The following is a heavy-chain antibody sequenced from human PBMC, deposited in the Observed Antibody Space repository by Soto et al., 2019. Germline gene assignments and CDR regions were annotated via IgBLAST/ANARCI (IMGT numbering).Heavy chain of an antibody. CDR3: ARAHGSGWGAFDI. D-gene: IGHD3-10*01. Sequence: TSETLSLTCAVYGGSFSGYYCSWIRQPPGKGLEWIGEINHSGSTNYNPSLKSRVTISVDTSKNQFSLKLSSVTAADTAVYYCARAHGSGWGAFDIWGQGTMVTVSS. CDR1: GGSFSGYY. V-gene: IGHV4-34*01. CDR2: INHSGST. J-gene: IGHJ3*02.